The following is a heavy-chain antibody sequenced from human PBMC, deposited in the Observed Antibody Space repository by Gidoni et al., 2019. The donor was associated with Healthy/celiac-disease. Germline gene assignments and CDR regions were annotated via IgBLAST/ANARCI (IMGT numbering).Heavy chain of an antibody. D-gene: IGHD3-22*01. Sequence: EVQLLESGGGLVQPGGSLRLSCSASGFTFSSYAMSWVRQAPGKGLEWVSAISGSGGSTYYADSVKGRFTISRDNSKNTLYLQMNSLRAEDTAVYYCAKSPYYYDSSGYYYLNRYYGMDVWGQGTTVTVSS. CDR1: GFTFSSYA. CDR2: ISGSGGST. J-gene: IGHJ6*02. CDR3: AKSPYYYDSSGYYYLNRYYGMDV. V-gene: IGHV3-23*01.